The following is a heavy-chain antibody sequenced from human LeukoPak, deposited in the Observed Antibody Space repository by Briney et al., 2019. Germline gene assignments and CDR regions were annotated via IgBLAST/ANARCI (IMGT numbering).Heavy chain of an antibody. Sequence: PSETLSLTCAVSGDSISSSHWWSWVRQSPEKGLEWIGEIYHSGNTNYNPSLKSRVAISLDKSSNQFSLKLSSVTAADTAVYYCARVVGATGRKYYYYYMDVWGKGTTVTVSS. D-gene: IGHD1-26*01. CDR2: IYHSGNT. V-gene: IGHV4-4*02. J-gene: IGHJ6*03. CDR3: ARVVGATGRKYYYYYMDV. CDR1: GDSISSSHW.